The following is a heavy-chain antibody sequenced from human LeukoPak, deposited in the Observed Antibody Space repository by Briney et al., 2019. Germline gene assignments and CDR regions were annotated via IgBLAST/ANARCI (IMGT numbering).Heavy chain of an antibody. Sequence: GGSLRLPCVASGFTFNTYAMNWVRQAPGKGLQWVSLINGSGRTTYYADSVKGRFTISRDNSKNTLYLQMNSLRAEDTAVYYCAIDYDSNGYYYLGNTDYWGQGTLVTVSS. CDR1: GFTFNTYA. CDR2: INGSGRTT. D-gene: IGHD3-22*01. V-gene: IGHV3-23*01. CDR3: AIDYDSNGYYYLGNTDY. J-gene: IGHJ4*02.